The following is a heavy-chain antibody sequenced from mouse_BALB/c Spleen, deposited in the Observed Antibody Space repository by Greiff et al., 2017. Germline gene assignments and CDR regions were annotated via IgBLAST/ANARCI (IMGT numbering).Heavy chain of an antibody. CDR2: ISSGGST. Sequence: EVQVVESGGGLVKPGGSLKLSCAASGFTFSSYAMSWVRQTPEKRLEWVASISSGGSTYYPDSVKGRFTISRDNARNILYLQMSSLRSEDTAMYYCAREGDNYVKFAYWGQGTLVTVSA. J-gene: IGHJ3*01. CDR1: GFTFSSYA. D-gene: IGHD1-3*01. CDR3: AREGDNYVKFAY. V-gene: IGHV5-6-5*01.